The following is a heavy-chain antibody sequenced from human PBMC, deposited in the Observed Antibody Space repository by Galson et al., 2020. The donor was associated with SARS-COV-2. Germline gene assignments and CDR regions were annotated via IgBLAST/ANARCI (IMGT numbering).Heavy chain of an antibody. J-gene: IGHJ4*02. CDR3: ARRGTYPSFDDY. CDR2: ISSYNGNT. CDR1: GYTLTNHG. Sequence: ASVKVSCKASGYTLTNHGISRVRQAPGQGLEWMGWISSYNGNTNYAQKFQGRVTMTTDTSTSTAYMELRSLRSDDTAVYYCARRGTYPSFDDYWGQGTLVTVSS. D-gene: IGHD3-9*01. V-gene: IGHV1-18*01.